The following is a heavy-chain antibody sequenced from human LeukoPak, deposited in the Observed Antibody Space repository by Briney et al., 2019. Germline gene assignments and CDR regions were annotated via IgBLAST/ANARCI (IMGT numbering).Heavy chain of an antibody. Sequence: GRSLRLSCAASGFTFSSYAMSWVRQAPGRGLEWVSSISGSGGSTYYADSVKGRFTISRDSSKNTLYLQMNSLRAEDMAIYFCAKDLLGPMIEYYFDYWGQGTLVTVSS. CDR2: ISGSGGST. V-gene: IGHV3-23*01. CDR3: AKDLLGPMIEYYFDY. D-gene: IGHD3-22*01. CDR1: GFTFSSYA. J-gene: IGHJ4*02.